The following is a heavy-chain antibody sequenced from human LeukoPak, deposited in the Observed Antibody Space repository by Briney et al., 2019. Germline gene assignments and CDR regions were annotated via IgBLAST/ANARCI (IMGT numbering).Heavy chain of an antibody. D-gene: IGHD1-26*01. J-gene: IGHJ4*02. CDR2: ISGSGGST. CDR1: GFTFSSYA. CDR3: ATIVGATTEDDY. V-gene: IGHV3-23*01. Sequence: PGGSLRLSCAASGFTFSSYAMSWVRQAPGKGLEWVSAISGSGGSTYHADSVKGRFTISRDNSKNTLYPQMNSLRAEDTAVYYCATIVGATTEDDYWGQGTLVTVSS.